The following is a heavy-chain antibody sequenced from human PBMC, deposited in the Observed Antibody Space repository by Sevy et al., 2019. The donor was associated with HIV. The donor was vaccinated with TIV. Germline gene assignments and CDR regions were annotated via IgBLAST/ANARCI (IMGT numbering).Heavy chain of an antibody. D-gene: IGHD2-8*01. CDR1: GFTFSKYS. J-gene: IGHJ4*02. V-gene: IGHV3-23*01. CDR2: LSFGCGEI. Sequence: GGSLRLSCAASGFTFSKYSMSWVRQPPGKGLEWVSTLSFGCGEINHADSVKGRFTISRDNSKNSLYLQMNNLRAEDTPVYYCAREGCTKSHAYWGQGTLVTVSS. CDR3: AREGCTKSHAY.